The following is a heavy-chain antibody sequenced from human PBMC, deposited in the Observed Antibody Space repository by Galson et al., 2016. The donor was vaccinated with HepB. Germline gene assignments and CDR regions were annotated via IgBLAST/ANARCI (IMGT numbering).Heavy chain of an antibody. J-gene: IGHJ4*02. CDR1: GFTFGSYG. V-gene: IGHV3-15*01. CDR2: IKSKADGGTK. D-gene: IGHD1-26*01. CDR3: STDVLEPSRSYAN. Sequence: SLRLSCAASGFTFGSYGMTWVRQAPGKGLEWVGRIKSKADGGTKDYAAPVQDRFTIPRDDSKNTVYLHLNSLEIEDTAVYYCSTDVLEPSRSYANWGQGTLVIVSS.